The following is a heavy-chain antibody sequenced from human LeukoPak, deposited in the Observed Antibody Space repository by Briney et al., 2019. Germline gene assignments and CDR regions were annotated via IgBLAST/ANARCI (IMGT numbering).Heavy chain of an antibody. J-gene: IGHJ4*02. Sequence: GGSLRLSCAASGFTFSSYAMSWVRQAPGKGLEWVSAISGSGGSTYYADSVKGRFTISRDNFKNTLYLQMNSLRAEDTAVYYCAKDPRVIVVVPAATIDYWGQGTLVTVSS. D-gene: IGHD2-2*01. CDR2: ISGSGGST. CDR1: GFTFSSYA. V-gene: IGHV3-23*01. CDR3: AKDPRVIVVVPAATIDY.